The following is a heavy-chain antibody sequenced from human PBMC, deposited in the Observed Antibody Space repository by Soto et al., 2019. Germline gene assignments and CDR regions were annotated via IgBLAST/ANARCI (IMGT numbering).Heavy chain of an antibody. Sequence: PGESLKISCKGSGYSFTSYWISWVRQMPGKGLEWMGRIDPSDSYTNYSPSFQGHVTISADKSISTAYLQWSSLKASDTAMYYCARRMRGAMVTSYYYYGMDVWGQGTTVTVSS. CDR3: ARRMRGAMVTSYYYYGMDV. J-gene: IGHJ6*02. CDR2: IDPSDSYT. V-gene: IGHV5-10-1*01. CDR1: GYSFTSYW. D-gene: IGHD5-18*01.